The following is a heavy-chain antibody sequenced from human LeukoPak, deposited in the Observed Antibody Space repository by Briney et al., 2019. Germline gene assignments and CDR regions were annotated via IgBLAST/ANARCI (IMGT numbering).Heavy chain of an antibody. D-gene: IGHD2-15*01. J-gene: IGHJ3*01. V-gene: IGHV3-30*04. CDR3: VKDIQIST. CDR1: GFTFSTYS. Sequence: PGTSPILCCAASGFTFSTYSMHWPRQAPGAGLEWVAVISYDESKKYYADSVRGRFTISRDNSKNTLYLQMNSLRVEDTAIYYCVKDIQISTWGLGTMVTVSS. CDR2: ISYDESKK.